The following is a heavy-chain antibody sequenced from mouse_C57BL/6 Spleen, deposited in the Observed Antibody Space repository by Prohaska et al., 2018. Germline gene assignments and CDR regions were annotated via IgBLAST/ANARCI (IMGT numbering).Heavy chain of an antibody. CDR3: ARSGSYWYFDV. Sequence: WVAYISSGSSTIYYADTVKGRFTISRDNAKNTLFLQMTSLRSEDTAMYYCARSGSYWYFDVWGTGTTVTVSS. J-gene: IGHJ1*03. CDR2: ISSGSSTI. V-gene: IGHV5-17*01.